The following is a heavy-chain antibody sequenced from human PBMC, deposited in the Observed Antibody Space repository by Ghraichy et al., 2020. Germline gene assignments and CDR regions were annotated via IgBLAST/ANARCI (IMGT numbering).Heavy chain of an antibody. CDR1: GFTFSSYA. V-gene: IGHV3-23*01. D-gene: IGHD6-13*01. CDR3: AKDRSSSWQGDGYFDY. Sequence: GGSLRLSCAASGFTFSSYAMSWVRQAPGKGLEWVSAISGSGGSTYYADSVKGRFTISRDNSKNTLYLQMNSLRAEDTAVYYCAKDRSSSWQGDGYFDYWGQGTLVTVSS. CDR2: ISGSGGST. J-gene: IGHJ4*02.